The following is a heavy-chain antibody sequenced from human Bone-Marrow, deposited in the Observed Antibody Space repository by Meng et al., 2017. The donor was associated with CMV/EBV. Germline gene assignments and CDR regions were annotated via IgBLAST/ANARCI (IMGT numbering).Heavy chain of an antibody. J-gene: IGHJ4*02. D-gene: IGHD2-15*01. CDR2: IWYDGSNK. CDR3: ARDRLRYFDY. Sequence: LSCAASGFTFSSYGMHWVRQAPGKGLEWVAIIWYDGSNKDYADSVKGRFTISRDNSKNTLYLQMNSLRAEDTAVYYCARDRLRYFDYWGQGTLVTVSS. CDR1: GFTFSSYG. V-gene: IGHV3-33*01.